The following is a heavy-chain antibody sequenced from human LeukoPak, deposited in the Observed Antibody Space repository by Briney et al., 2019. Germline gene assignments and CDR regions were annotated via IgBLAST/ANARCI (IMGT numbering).Heavy chain of an antibody. CDR3: ARRGDDYGDYHHFDY. D-gene: IGHD4-17*01. Sequence: SETLSLTCTVSGGSISSYYWSWIRQPPGKGLEWIGYIYYSGSTNYNPSLKSRVTISVDTSKNQFSLKLSSVTAADTAVYYCARRGDDYGDYHHFDYWGQGTLVTVSS. V-gene: IGHV4-59*08. CDR2: IYYSGST. CDR1: GGSISSYY. J-gene: IGHJ4*02.